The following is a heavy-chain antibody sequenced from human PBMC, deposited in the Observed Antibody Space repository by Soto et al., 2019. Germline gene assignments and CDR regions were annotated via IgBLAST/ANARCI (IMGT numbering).Heavy chain of an antibody. CDR3: ARGIEGDYYYYYGRDV. Sequence: ASVKVSCKASGYTFTGYYMHWVRPATGQGLEWMGWINPNSGGTNYAQKFQGWVTMTRDTSISTAYMELSRLRSDDTAVYFCARGIEGDYYYYYGRDVRRQRSTVAVSS. V-gene: IGHV1-2*04. J-gene: IGHJ6*02. CDR2: INPNSGGT. CDR1: GYTFTGYY. D-gene: IGHD1-26*01.